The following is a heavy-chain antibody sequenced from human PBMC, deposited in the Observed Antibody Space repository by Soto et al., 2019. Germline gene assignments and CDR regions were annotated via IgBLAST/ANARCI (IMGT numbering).Heavy chain of an antibody. D-gene: IGHD3-22*01. J-gene: IGHJ4*02. CDR3: ARDPIFYYASSGYGGSYFDY. Sequence: SETLSLTGAVSGASVTSDDYYWSWIRQPPGKGLEWIGYIYHSGNTYYNPSLKSRVSISIDTSQNQFSLKLTSLTAADTAVYYCARDPIFYYASSGYGGSYFDYWGQGSRVTVSS. CDR2: IYHSGNT. V-gene: IGHV4-30-4*01. CDR1: GASVTSDDYY.